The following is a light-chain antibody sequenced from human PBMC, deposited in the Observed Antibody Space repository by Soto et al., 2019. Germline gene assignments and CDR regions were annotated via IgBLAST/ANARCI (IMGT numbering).Light chain of an antibody. Sequence: QSALTQPASVSGSPGQSITISCTGTSSDVGGYNYVSWYQQHPGKAPKLMIYDVSNRRSGVSNRFSGSKSGNTASLTISGLQAEDEADYYCSSYTSSSTYVLGTGTKLTV. V-gene: IGLV2-14*01. J-gene: IGLJ1*01. CDR3: SSYTSSSTYV. CDR1: SSDVGGYNY. CDR2: DVS.